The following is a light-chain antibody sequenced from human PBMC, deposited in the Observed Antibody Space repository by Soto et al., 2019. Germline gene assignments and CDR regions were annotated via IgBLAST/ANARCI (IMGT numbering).Light chain of an antibody. CDR2: AAS. J-gene: IGKJ4*01. CDR3: QQYGSSFPVT. CDR1: QSLTNNY. Sequence: EIVLTQSPGTLSLSPGERATLSCRASQSLTNNYLAWYQQKPGQAPRLLIYAASSSATGIPDRFSGSGSETDFTLCISSLEPEDVAVYYCQQYGSSFPVTFGGGTNVEIK. V-gene: IGKV3-20*01.